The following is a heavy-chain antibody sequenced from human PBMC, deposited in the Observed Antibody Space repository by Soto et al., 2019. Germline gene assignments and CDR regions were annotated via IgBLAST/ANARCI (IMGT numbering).Heavy chain of an antibody. J-gene: IGHJ4*02. V-gene: IGHV1-3*01. CDR1: GYTFTSYA. Sequence: ASVKVSCKASGYTFTSYAMHWVRQAPGQRLEWMGWINAGNGNTKYSQKFQGRVTITRDTSASTAYMELSSLRSEDTAVYYCARSPPPDYDILTGLDYWGQGTLVTVSS. D-gene: IGHD3-9*01. CDR3: ARSPPPDYDILTGLDY. CDR2: INAGNGNT.